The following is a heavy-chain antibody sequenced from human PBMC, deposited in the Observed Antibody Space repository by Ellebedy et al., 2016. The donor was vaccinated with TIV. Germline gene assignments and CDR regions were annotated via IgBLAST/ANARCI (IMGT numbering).Heavy chain of an antibody. D-gene: IGHD3-3*01. CDR2: IDRTSVYT. CDR1: GFTFSDYY. CDR3: ARQENTIFGVVTFYYFDY. J-gene: IGHJ4*02. Sequence: PGGPLRLSCAASGFTFSDYYMSWIRQGPGKGLEWLSYIDRTSVYTKYADSVNGRFTISRDNAKNSLFLQMNSLRAEDTAVYYWARQENTIFGVVTFYYFDYWGQGTLVTVSS. V-gene: IGHV3-11*06.